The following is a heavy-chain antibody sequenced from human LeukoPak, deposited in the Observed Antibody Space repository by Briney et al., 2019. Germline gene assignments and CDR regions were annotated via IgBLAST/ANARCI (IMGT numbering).Heavy chain of an antibody. CDR3: ARRASSYYDSTGIDY. V-gene: IGHV1-18*01. CDR2: ISAYNGNT. J-gene: IGHJ4*02. D-gene: IGHD3-22*01. Sequence: ASVKVSCKASGYTFTSYGIGWVRQAPGQGLEWMGWISAYNGNTNYAQKLQGRVTMTTVTSTSTAYMELRSLRSEDTAVYYCARRASSYYDSTGIDYWGQGTLVTVSS. CDR1: GYTFTSYG.